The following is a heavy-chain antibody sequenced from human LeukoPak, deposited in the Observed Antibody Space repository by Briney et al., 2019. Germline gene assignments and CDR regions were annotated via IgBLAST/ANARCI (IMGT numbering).Heavy chain of an antibody. V-gene: IGHV1-69*05. D-gene: IGHD2-15*01. CDR2: IIPIFGTA. J-gene: IGHJ4*02. CDR3: AIPPEPYGYGSGGSCYRFDY. CDR1: RGTFSSYA. Sequence: GSSVKVSCKASRGTFSSYAISCVRQAPGQGLEWMGGIIPIFGTANYAQKFQGRVTITTDESTSPAYMELGSLTTEERTVYYCAIPPEPYGYGSGGSCYRFDYWGQGTLVTVSS.